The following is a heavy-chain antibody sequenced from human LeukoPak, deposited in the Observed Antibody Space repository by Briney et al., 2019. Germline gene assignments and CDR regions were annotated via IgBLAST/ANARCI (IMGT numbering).Heavy chain of an antibody. Sequence: SETLSLTCTVSGGSISSYYWSWIRQPPGKGLEWIGYIYYSGSTNYNPSLKSRVTISVDTSKNQFSLKLSSVTAADTAVYYCARGRNKGYSCALNYFDYWGQGTLVTVSS. CDR1: GGSISSYY. V-gene: IGHV4-59*01. J-gene: IGHJ4*02. CDR3: ARGRNKGYSCALNYFDY. CDR2: IYYSGST. D-gene: IGHD5-18*01.